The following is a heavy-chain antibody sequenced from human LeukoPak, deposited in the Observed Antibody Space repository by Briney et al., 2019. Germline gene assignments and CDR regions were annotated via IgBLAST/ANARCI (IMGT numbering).Heavy chain of an antibody. V-gene: IGHV1-46*01. CDR2: INPSGGST. CDR1: GYTFTSYY. CDR3: ASSVYQSRVVPVQNAFDI. J-gene: IGHJ3*02. D-gene: IGHD2-2*01. Sequence: ASVKVSCKASGYTFTSYYMHWVRQAPGQGLEWMGIINPSGGSTSYAQKFQGRVTMTRDTSTSTVYMELSSLRSEDMAVYYCASSVYQSRVVPVQNAFDIWGQGTMVTVSS.